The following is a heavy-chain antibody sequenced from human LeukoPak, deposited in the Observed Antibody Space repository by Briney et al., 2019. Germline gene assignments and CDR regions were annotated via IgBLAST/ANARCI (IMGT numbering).Heavy chain of an antibody. CDR1: GYTFTGYF. V-gene: IGHV1-2*02. CDR2: INPNSGGS. Sequence: GTSVKVSCKSSGYTFTGYFMHWVRQAPGQGLEWVGWINPNSGGSNYAQKFQGRISMTRDTSISTAYVELSSLRSDDTAVYYCARAGPIYSHSGRQAKVDDPEFDYWGQGTLVTVSS. D-gene: IGHD3-10*01. CDR3: ARAGPIYSHSGRQAKVDDPEFDY. J-gene: IGHJ4*02.